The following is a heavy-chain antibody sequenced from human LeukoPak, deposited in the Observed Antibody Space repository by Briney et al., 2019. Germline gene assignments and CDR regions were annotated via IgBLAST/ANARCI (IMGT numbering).Heavy chain of an antibody. CDR2: IIPIFGTA. V-gene: IGHV1-69*13. CDR3: ASRLYCSNTRCRNFPFAY. D-gene: IGHD2-2*01. Sequence: SVKVSCKASGGTFSSYAINWVRQAPGQGLEWMGGIIPIFGTANYAQKFQDRVTMTADESTSTAYMELSSLRSEDTAIYYCASRLYCSNTRCRNFPFAYWGQGTLVTVSS. J-gene: IGHJ4*02. CDR1: GGTFSSYA.